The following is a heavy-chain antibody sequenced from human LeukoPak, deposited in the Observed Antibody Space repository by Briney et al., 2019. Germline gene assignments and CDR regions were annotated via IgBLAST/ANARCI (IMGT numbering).Heavy chain of an antibody. J-gene: IGHJ4*02. Sequence: SQTLSLTCAVDGGSSSGYYWTWIRQPPGKGLEWIGEINDRGSINYNPSLESRLTISIDTSKNQFSLRLSSMTAADTAVYYCARGRRWWGQGALVTVSS. CDR2: INDRGSI. CDR1: GGSSSGYY. CDR3: ARGRRW. V-gene: IGHV4-34*01. D-gene: IGHD5-24*01.